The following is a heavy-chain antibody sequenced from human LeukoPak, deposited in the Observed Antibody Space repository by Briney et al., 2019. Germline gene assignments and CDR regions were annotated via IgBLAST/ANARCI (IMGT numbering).Heavy chain of an antibody. Sequence: GGSLRLSCAASGFTFSSYSMNWVRQAPGKGLEWVSYISSSSSTIYYADSVKGRFTISRDNAKNSLYLQMNSLRAEDTAVYYCARSCSSTSCYGDGFDIWGQGTMVTVSS. J-gene: IGHJ3*02. D-gene: IGHD2-2*01. CDR1: GFTFSSYS. CDR2: ISSSSSTI. CDR3: ARSCSSTSCYGDGFDI. V-gene: IGHV3-48*01.